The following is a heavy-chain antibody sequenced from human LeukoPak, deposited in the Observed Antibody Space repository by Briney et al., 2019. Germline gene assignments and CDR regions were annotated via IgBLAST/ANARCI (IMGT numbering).Heavy chain of an antibody. V-gene: IGHV3-48*04. Sequence: GGSLRLSCAASGFTFSSYSMNWVRQAPGKGLEWVSYISSSSSTIYYADSVKGRFTISRDNAKNSLYLQMNSLKTEDRAVYYCTAGAWIQLWLADYWGQGTLVTVSS. J-gene: IGHJ4*02. CDR3: TAGAWIQLWLADY. CDR1: GFTFSSYS. CDR2: ISSSSSTI. D-gene: IGHD5-18*01.